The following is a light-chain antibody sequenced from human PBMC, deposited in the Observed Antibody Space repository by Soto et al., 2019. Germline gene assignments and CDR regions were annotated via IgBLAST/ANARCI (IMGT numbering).Light chain of an antibody. CDR2: GAS. CDR3: QQYGSSPPT. Sequence: EIVLTQSPGTLSLSPGERATLSCRASQSVYKNFLAWYQQKPGQAPRLLINGASNRATGIPDRFSGSGSGTDFSHTIDRLEPEDFAVYFCQQYGSSPPTFGVGTKVAIK. V-gene: IGKV3-20*01. CDR1: QSVYKNF. J-gene: IGKJ4*01.